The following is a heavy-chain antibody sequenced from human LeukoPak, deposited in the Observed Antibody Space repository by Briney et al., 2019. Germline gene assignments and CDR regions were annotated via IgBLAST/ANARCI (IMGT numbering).Heavy chain of an antibody. J-gene: IGHJ4*02. Sequence: PSETLSLTCTVSGGSISSYYWSWIRQPPGKGLEWIGYIYYSGSTNYNPSHKSRVTISVDTSKNQFSLKLSSVTAADTAVYYCARDRNGIHSYWGQGTLVTVSS. CDR2: IYYSGST. V-gene: IGHV4-59*01. D-gene: IGHD5-18*01. CDR1: GGSISSYY. CDR3: ARDRNGIHSY.